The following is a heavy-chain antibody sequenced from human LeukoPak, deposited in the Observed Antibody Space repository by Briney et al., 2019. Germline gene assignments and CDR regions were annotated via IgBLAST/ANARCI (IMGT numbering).Heavy chain of an antibody. CDR1: GGSISSYY. J-gene: IGHJ5*02. CDR3: ARAEDSSSWRDAVEP. D-gene: IGHD6-13*01. CDR2: IYYSGRT. V-gene: IGHV4-59*08. Sequence: SETLSLTCTVSGGSISSYYWSWIRQPPGKGLEWIGYIYYSGRTNYNPSLTSRVTISVDTSKNQFTLKLSSVTAAQTAVYYCARAEDSSSWRDAVEPWGQGTLVTVSS.